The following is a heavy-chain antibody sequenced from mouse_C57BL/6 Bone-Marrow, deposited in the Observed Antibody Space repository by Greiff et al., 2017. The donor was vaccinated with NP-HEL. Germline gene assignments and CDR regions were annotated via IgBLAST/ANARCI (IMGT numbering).Heavy chain of an antibody. D-gene: IGHD1-1*01. CDR2: ISNGGGST. V-gene: IGHV5-12*01. Sequence: EVHLVESGGGLVQPGGSLKLSCAASGFTFSDYYMYWVRQTPEKRLEWVAYISNGGGSTYYPDTVKGRFTISRDNAKNTLYLQMSRLKSEDTAMYYCARDYYGRGFDYWGQGTTLTVSS. CDR3: ARDYYGRGFDY. J-gene: IGHJ2*01. CDR1: GFTFSDYY.